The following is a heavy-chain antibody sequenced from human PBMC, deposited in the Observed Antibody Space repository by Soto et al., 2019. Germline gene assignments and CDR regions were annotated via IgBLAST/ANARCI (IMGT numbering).Heavy chain of an antibody. CDR2: IKQDGGDQ. CDR3: ARDEAIDY. Sequence: GGSLRLSCAASGFTFSYYWMSWVRQAPGKGLEWVANIKQDGGDQYYVDSVKGRFSISRDNAKNSLYLQMNSRRAEDTAVYYCARDEAIDYWGQGTLVTVSS. CDR1: GFTFSYYW. J-gene: IGHJ4*02. V-gene: IGHV3-7*03.